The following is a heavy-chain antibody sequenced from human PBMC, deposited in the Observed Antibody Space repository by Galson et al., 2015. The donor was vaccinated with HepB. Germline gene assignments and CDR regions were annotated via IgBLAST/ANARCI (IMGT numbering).Heavy chain of an antibody. J-gene: IGHJ4*02. V-gene: IGHV3-74*01. Sequence: SLRLSCAASGFTFSRFWMHWVRQGPGKGLVWVPRIKSDGDSTTYTDSVKGRFTISRDNAKKTLYLQMNSLRAEDTAVYYCARGGMDGYGDYVVDYWGQGTLVTVSS. D-gene: IGHD4-17*01. CDR2: IKSDGDST. CDR1: GFTFSRFW. CDR3: ARGGMDGYGDYVVDY.